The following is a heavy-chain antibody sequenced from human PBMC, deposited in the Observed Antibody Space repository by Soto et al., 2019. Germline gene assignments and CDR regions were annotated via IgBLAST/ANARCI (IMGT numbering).Heavy chain of an antibody. V-gene: IGHV3-21*02. CDR2: ISSGGAYI. J-gene: IGHJ1*01. Sequence: EVQLVESGGGLVKPGGSLRLSCAASGFSFGTYSMNWVRQAPGKGLEWVAAISSGGAYIYYADSVEGRFTISRDNAQGSRFLVMNSLRAEDTALYYCARELASLEYFEDWGQGTLVTVSS. CDR1: GFSFGTYS. D-gene: IGHD3-3*02. CDR3: ARELASLEYFED.